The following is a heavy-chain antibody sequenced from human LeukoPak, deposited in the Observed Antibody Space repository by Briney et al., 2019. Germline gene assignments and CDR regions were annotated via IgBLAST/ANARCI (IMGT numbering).Heavy chain of an antibody. V-gene: IGHV4-34*01. CDR2: INHSGST. J-gene: IGHJ4*02. Sequence: SETLSLTCAVYGGSFSGYYWSWIRQPPGKGLEWIGEINHSGSTNYNPSLKSRVTISVDASKNQFSLKLSSVTAADTAVYYCARGLNYVVYWGQGTLVTVSS. CDR1: GGSFSGYY. D-gene: IGHD3-10*02. CDR3: ARGLNYVVY.